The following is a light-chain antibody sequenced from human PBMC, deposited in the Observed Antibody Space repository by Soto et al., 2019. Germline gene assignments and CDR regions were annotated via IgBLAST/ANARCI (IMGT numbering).Light chain of an antibody. CDR1: ISNIGSSY. CDR3: AAWDDSLSGLYV. CDR2: RNN. Sequence: QSVLTQPPSASGTPGQRVTNSCSGSISNIGSSYVYWYQQLPGTAPKLLIHRNNQRPAGVPDRFSGSKSGTSASLAIGGLRSEDEADYYCAAWDDSLSGLYVFGTGTKLTVL. J-gene: IGLJ1*01. V-gene: IGLV1-47*01.